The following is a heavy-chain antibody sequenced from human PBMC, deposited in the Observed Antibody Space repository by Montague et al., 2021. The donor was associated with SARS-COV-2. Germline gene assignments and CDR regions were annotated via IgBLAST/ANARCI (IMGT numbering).Heavy chain of an antibody. CDR3: ARSTSGWFIY. CDR2: MYSSGTT. J-gene: IGHJ4*02. D-gene: IGHD6-19*01. Sequence: SETLSLTCSVSGGPISSTSFFWAWIRQPPGKGLEWIGSMYSSGTTXYNPSLKSRVTISGDTSRNQLSVRLSSVTAADTAVYYCARSTSGWFIYWGQGTLVTVSS. V-gene: IGHV4-39*01. CDR1: GGPISSTSFF.